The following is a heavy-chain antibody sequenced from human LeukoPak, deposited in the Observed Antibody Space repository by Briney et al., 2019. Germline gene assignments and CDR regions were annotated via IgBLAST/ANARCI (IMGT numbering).Heavy chain of an antibody. Sequence: PSETLSLTCTVSGGSISSGDFYWSWIRQPPGKGLEWIGYINYSGYTYNSGNTYYNPSLKSRVSISLDTSMNQFSLKLSSVTAADTAVYYCASRPSCSSTNCYLNWFDPWGQGALVTVSS. CDR2: INYSGYTYNSGNT. CDR3: ASRPSCSSTNCYLNWFDP. D-gene: IGHD2-2*01. V-gene: IGHV4-30-4*07. J-gene: IGHJ5*02. CDR1: GGSISSGDFY.